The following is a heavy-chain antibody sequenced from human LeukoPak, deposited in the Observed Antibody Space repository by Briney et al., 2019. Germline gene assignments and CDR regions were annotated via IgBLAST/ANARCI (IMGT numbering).Heavy chain of an antibody. V-gene: IGHV7-4-1*02. Sequence: ASVKVSCKASGYTFTSYAMNWVRQAPGQGLEWMGWINTNTGNPTYAQGFTGRFVFSLDASVSTAYLQISSLKAEDTAVYYCASSPRRVAVNFDYWGQGTLVTVSS. CDR2: INTNTGNP. J-gene: IGHJ4*02. CDR3: ASSPRRVAVNFDY. D-gene: IGHD6-19*01. CDR1: GYTFTSYA.